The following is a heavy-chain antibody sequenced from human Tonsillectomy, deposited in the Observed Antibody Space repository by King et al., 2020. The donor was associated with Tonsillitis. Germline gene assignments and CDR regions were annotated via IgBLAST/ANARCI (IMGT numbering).Heavy chain of an antibody. D-gene: IGHD2-21*02. CDR3: AKDRGLCGGGDCVHEDY. CDR1: GFSFGNYA. J-gene: IGHJ4*02. CDR2: LSGSGIST. V-gene: IGHV3-23*04. Sequence: VQLVESGGGLVQPGGSLRLSCAASGFSFGNYAMNWVRQAPGKGLQWVSALSGSGISTYYADSVRGRFTISRDNSRNTLYLQMNGLRADDTAIYYCAKDRGLCGGGDCVHEDYWGQGTLVTVSA.